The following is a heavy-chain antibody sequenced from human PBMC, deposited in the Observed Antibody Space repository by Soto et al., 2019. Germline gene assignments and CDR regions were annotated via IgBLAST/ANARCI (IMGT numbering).Heavy chain of an antibody. Sequence: VASVKVSCKASGYTFTSYAMHWVRQAPGQRLEWMGWINAGNGNTKYSQKFQGRVTITRDTSASTAYMELSSPRSEDTAVYYCARGGSRCSSTSCYGKYYYYYMDVWGKGTTVTVSS. CDR1: GYTFTSYA. CDR3: ARGGSRCSSTSCYGKYYYYYMDV. D-gene: IGHD2-2*01. CDR2: INAGNGNT. J-gene: IGHJ6*03. V-gene: IGHV1-3*01.